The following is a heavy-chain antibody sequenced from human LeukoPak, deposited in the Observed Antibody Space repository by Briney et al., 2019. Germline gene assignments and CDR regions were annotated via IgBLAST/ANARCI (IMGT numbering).Heavy chain of an antibody. V-gene: IGHV4-39*07. J-gene: IGHJ4*02. CDR1: GGSISSSSYY. CDR3: ARGEREEEYYYDSSGYYPFDY. Sequence: SETLSLTCTVSGGSISSSSYYWGWIRQPPGKGLEWGGSIYYSGSTYYNPSLKSRVTISVDTSKNQFSLKLSSVTAADTAVYYCARGEREEEYYYDSSGYYPFDYWGQGTLVTVSS. CDR2: IYYSGST. D-gene: IGHD3-22*01.